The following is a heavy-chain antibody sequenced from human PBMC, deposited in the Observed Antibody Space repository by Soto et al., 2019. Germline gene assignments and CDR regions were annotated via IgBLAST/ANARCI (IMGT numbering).Heavy chain of an antibody. CDR2: IDPSDSYT. CDR3: AISYYYDSSGYYYGY. D-gene: IGHD3-22*01. V-gene: IGHV5-10-1*01. CDR1: GYSFTTYW. J-gene: IGHJ4*02. Sequence: PGESLKISCKGSGYSFTTYWISWVRQMPGKGLEWMGRIDPSDSYTNYSPSFQGHVTISADKSISTAYLQWSSLKASDTAMYYCAISYYYDSSGYYYGYWGQGTLVTVSS.